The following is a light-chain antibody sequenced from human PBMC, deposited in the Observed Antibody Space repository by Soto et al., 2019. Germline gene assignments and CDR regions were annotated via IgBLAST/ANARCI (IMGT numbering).Light chain of an antibody. J-gene: IGKJ5*01. Sequence: VVLTQSPATLSFSPVERATLSCRTSLSVSVYLDWYQQKPGQAPRLLISDASNRATGIPARFSGSGSGTDFTLTISRLEPEDFAVYYCQQYGSSPPINCGQGTRREIK. CDR2: DAS. V-gene: IGKV3-20*01. CDR1: LSVSVY. CDR3: QQYGSSPPIN.